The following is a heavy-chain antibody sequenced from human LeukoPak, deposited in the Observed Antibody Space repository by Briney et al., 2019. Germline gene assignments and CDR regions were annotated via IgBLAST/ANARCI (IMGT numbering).Heavy chain of an antibody. V-gene: IGHV1-2*02. D-gene: IGHD3-22*01. CDR1: GYTFTGYY. CDR2: INPNSGGT. Sequence: ASVKVSCKASGYTFTGYYMHWVRQAPGQGLEWMGWINPNSGGTNYAQKFQGRVTMTRDTSISTAYMELSRLRSDDTAVYYCARAPTYYYDSSGYYGFCDIRGQGTMVTVSS. J-gene: IGHJ3*02. CDR3: ARAPTYYYDSSGYYGFCDI.